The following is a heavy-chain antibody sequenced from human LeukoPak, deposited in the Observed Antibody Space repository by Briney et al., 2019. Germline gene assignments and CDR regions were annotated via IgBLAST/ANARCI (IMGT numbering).Heavy chain of an antibody. CDR3: ARRARGRYYFDY. V-gene: IGHV5-10-1*01. J-gene: IGHJ4*02. CDR2: IDPSDSYT. D-gene: IGHD5-12*01. CDR1: GHSFTSYW. Sequence: GESLRISCKGSGHSFTSYWISWVRQMPGKGLEWMGRIDPSDSYTNYSPSFQGHVTISADKSISTACLQWSSLKASDTAMYYCARRARGRYYFDYWGQGTLVTVSS.